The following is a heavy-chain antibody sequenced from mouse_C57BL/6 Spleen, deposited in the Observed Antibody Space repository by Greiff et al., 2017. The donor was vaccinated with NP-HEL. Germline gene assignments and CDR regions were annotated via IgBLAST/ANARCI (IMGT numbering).Heavy chain of an antibody. V-gene: IGHV1-58*01. CDR1: GYTFTSYG. CDR3: ARGDYGSSPYFDY. J-gene: IGHJ2*01. Sequence: EVQVVESGAELVRPGSSVKMSCKTSGYTFTSYGINWVKQRPGQGLEWIGYIYIGNGYTEYNEKFKGKATLTSDTSSSTAYMQLSSLTSEDSAIYFCARGDYGSSPYFDYWGQGTTLTVSS. D-gene: IGHD1-1*01. CDR2: IYIGNGYT.